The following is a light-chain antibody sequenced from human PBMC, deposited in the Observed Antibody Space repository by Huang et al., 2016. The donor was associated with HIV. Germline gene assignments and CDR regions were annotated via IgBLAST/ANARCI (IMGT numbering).Light chain of an antibody. V-gene: IGKV3-15*01. CDR3: QQYDKWPPLLT. J-gene: IGKJ4*01. Sequence: EIVMTQSPATLSVSPRERVILSCRASESVGSSLAWYQQKPGQAPRLRIYGAATRASGVPPRLSGSGSGTEFTHSISGLQSADFAVYYCQQYDKWPPLLTFGGGTKVEIK. CDR2: GAA. CDR1: ESVGSS.